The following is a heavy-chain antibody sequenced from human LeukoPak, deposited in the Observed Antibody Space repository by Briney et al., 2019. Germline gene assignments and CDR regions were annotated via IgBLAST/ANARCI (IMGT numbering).Heavy chain of an antibody. CDR3: ARAGGGGIVRGRCLFDP. J-gene: IGHJ5*02. V-gene: IGHV1-46*01. CDR1: GYTSRTYG. Sequence: ASVKVSCKSSGYTSRTYGISWMRQAPGQGLEWMGIINPSGGSTSYAQRFQGRVTMTRDTSTSTVYMELSSLRSEDTAVYYCARAGGGGIVRGRCLFDPWGQGTLVTVSS. CDR2: INPSGGST. D-gene: IGHD1-26*01.